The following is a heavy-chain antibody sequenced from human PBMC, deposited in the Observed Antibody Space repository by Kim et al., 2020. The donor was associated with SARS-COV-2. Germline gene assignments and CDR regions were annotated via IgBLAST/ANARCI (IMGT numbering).Heavy chain of an antibody. CDR2: IYSGGGT. CDR1: GFTVSTNY. D-gene: IGHD3-10*01. Sequence: GGSLRLSCAASGFTVSTNYMSWVRQAPGKGLEWVSVIYSGGGTYYADSVKGRFTISRDNSKNTLYLQMNSLRAEDTAVYYCARGVHLVLGRYYGSPFDPWGQGTLVTVSS. V-gene: IGHV3-53*01. CDR3: ARGVHLVLGRYYGSPFDP. J-gene: IGHJ5*02.